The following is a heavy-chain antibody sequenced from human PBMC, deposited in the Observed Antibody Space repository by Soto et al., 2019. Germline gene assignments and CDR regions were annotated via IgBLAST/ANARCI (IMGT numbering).Heavy chain of an antibody. D-gene: IGHD2-21*01. V-gene: IGHV5-51*03. CDR3: AWTARSNCAGDCLNAEYFEH. J-gene: IGHJ1*01. CDR1: GYSFTTFW. CDR2: IYPGDSET. Sequence: EVQLVESGAEVKRPGESLRISCKGSGYSFTTFWIGWVRHMPGKGLEWMGIIYPGDSETRYSPSFQGQVTMSADKSISTTYAQWIRMKSSGTAMYYYAWTARSNCAGDCLNAEYFEHWGEGTLVTASS.